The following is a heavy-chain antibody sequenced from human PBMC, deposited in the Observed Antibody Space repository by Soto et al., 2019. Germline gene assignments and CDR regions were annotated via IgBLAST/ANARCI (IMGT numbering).Heavy chain of an antibody. Sequence: QGQLVQSGAEVKKPGASMKVSCKASGYMFPNYYIHWVRQAPGQGLEWMGVINPFDDTKAYAPRFEGTVTVTRDTSTSTVYMELSNLRSDDTAVYYWARAVGWQLDALDIWGQGTMVTVSS. CDR2: INPFDDTK. CDR3: ARAVGWQLDALDI. CDR1: GYMFPNYY. D-gene: IGHD6-13*01. V-gene: IGHV1-46*01. J-gene: IGHJ3*02.